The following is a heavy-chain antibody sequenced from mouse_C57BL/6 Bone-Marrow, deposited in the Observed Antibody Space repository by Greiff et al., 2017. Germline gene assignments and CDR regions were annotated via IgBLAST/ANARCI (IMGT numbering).Heavy chain of an antibody. D-gene: IGHD2-10*02. CDR2: ISSGGSYT. Sequence: EVQGVESGGDLVKPGGSLKLSCAASGFTFSSYGMSWVRQTPDKRLEWVATISSGGSYTYYPDSVKGRFTISRDNAKNTLYLQMSSLKSEDTAMYYCARRSLYGGFAYWGQGTMVTVSA. J-gene: IGHJ3*01. V-gene: IGHV5-6*01. CDR3: ARRSLYGGFAY. CDR1: GFTFSSYG.